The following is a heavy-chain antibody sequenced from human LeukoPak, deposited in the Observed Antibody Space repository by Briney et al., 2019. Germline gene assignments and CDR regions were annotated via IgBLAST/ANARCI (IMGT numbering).Heavy chain of an antibody. J-gene: IGHJ6*03. V-gene: IGHV3-21*01. D-gene: IGHD6-13*01. CDR1: GFTFSSHS. CDR3: ARGEDSSSFYYYMDV. CDR2: ISSSSSYI. Sequence: PGGSLRLSCAVSGFTFSSHSMNWVRQAPGKGLEWVSSISSSSSYIYYADSVKGRFTISRDNAKNSLYLQMNSLRAEDTAVYYCARGEDSSSFYYYMDVWGKGTTVTVSS.